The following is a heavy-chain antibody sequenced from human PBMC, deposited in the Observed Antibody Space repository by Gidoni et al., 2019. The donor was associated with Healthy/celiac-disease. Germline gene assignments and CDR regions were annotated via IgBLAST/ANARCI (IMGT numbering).Heavy chain of an antibody. CDR3: AKDIHCSSTSCYPMPPYYYYGMDV. D-gene: IGHD2-2*01. Sequence: EVQLVESGGGLVQPGRSLRLSCAASGFTFDEYAMHWVRQAPGKGLEWVSGISLHSGSIGYADSVKGRFTISRDNAKNSLYLQMNSLRAEDTASYYCAKDIHCSSTSCYPMPPYYYYGMDVWGQGTTVTVSS. CDR2: ISLHSGSI. J-gene: IGHJ6*02. V-gene: IGHV3-9*01. CDR1: GFTFDEYA.